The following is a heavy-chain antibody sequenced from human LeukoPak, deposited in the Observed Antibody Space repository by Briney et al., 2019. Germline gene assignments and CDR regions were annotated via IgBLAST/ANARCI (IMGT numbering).Heavy chain of an antibody. D-gene: IGHD3-3*01. Sequence: SETLSLTCTVSGGSISSYYWSWIRQPAGKGLEWIGRIYTSGSTNYNPSLKSRVTMSVDTSKNQFSLKLSSVTAADTAVYYCARNMDFWSGYYKVWWFDPWGQGTLVTVSS. V-gene: IGHV4-4*07. CDR3: ARNMDFWSGYYKVWWFDP. J-gene: IGHJ5*02. CDR2: IYTSGST. CDR1: GGSISSYY.